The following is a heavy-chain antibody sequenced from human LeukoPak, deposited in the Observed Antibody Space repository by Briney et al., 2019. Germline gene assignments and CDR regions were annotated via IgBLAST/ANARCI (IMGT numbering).Heavy chain of an antibody. Sequence: ASVTLSCTASGYTFTGYYMHWVRQAPGQGLEWMGWINPNSGGTNYAQKFQGRVTVTRDTSISTAYMELSRLRSDDTAVYYCARDDCDSSAYYLIDAFDIWGQGTMVTVSS. J-gene: IGHJ3*02. D-gene: IGHD3-22*01. CDR2: INPNSGGT. CDR1: GYTFTGYY. CDR3: ARDDCDSSAYYLIDAFDI. V-gene: IGHV1-2*02.